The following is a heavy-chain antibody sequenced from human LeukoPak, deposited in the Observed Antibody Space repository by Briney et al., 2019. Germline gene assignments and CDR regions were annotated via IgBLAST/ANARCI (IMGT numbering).Heavy chain of an antibody. J-gene: IGHJ4*02. V-gene: IGHV3-11*01. D-gene: IGHD3-22*01. Sequence: PGGSLRLSCAASGFTFSDYYMSWLRQAPGKGLEWVSYISSSGSTIYYAGSVKGRFTISRDNAKNSLYLQMNSLRAEDTAVYYCARAPPAAYYYDSSGYPFDYWGQGTLVTVSS. CDR1: GFTFSDYY. CDR2: ISSSGSTI. CDR3: ARAPPAAYYYDSSGYPFDY.